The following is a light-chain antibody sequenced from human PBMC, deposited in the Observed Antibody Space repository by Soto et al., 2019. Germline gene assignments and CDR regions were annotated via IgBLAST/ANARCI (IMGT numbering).Light chain of an antibody. CDR3: HHRSSWPLT. V-gene: IGKV3-11*01. Sequence: EIVLTQSPATLSLSPGERATLSCRASQSISSYLAWYQQKPGQAPRLLIYDASNRATGIPARFSGSGSGTEFSLTISSLEPEDFAVYYCHHRSSWPLTFGPGTKVDIK. CDR1: QSISSY. CDR2: DAS. J-gene: IGKJ3*01.